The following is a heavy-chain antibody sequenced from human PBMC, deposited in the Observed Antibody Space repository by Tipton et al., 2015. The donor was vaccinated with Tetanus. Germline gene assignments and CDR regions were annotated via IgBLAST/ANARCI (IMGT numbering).Heavy chain of an antibody. D-gene: IGHD3-10*01. CDR2: IYYSGST. CDR3: ARGIMVRGVNRFDP. Sequence: TLSLTCTVSGGSVSSGSYYWSWIRQPPGKGLEWIGYIYYSGSTNYNPSLKSRVTISVDTSKNQFSLKLSSVTAADTAVYYCARGIMVRGVNRFDPWGQGTLVTVSS. V-gene: IGHV4-61*01. CDR1: GGSVSSGSYY. J-gene: IGHJ5*02.